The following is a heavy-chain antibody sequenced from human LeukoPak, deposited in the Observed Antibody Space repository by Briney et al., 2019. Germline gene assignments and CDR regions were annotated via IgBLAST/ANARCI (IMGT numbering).Heavy chain of an antibody. CDR3: AREMEGDYGSGTFFDL. V-gene: IGHV3-11*01. Sequence: RPGGSLRLSWAASEFVFSDYYMSWIRQAPGKGLEWVSYISDSGSTIYYADSVKGRFTISRDNVKNSLYLQMNGLRAEDTAVYYCAREMEGDYGSGTFFDLWVQGNMVTVSS. J-gene: IGHJ4*02. D-gene: IGHD3-10*01. CDR1: EFVFSDYY. CDR2: ISDSGSTI.